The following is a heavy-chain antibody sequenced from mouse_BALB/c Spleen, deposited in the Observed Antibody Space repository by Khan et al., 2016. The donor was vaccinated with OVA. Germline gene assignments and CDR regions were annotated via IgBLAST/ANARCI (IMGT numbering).Heavy chain of an antibody. Sequence: QVQLQQSGAELAKPGASVKMSCKASGYTFTSYWMHWIQQRPGPGLEWIGYINPNSGYTDYNQKFKDKATLTAAKSSSTAYMQLNSLTSDDSAVYYGARDRIDYWGQGTTLTVSS. J-gene: IGHJ2*01. CDR3: ARDRIDY. V-gene: IGHV1-7*01. CDR1: GYTFTSYW. CDR2: INPNSGYT.